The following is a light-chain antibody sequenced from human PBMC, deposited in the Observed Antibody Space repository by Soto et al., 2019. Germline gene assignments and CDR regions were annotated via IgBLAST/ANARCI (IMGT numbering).Light chain of an antibody. V-gene: IGKV3-20*01. CDR1: QTINYSY. CDR3: QQYGASPFP. CDR2: GAS. J-gene: IGKJ3*01. Sequence: EIVLTQSPGTLSLSPGERATLSCRASQTINYSYLAWYQQKPGQAPRLLIYGASSRATGIPDRCSGRGSGTDFTLTISRLEPEDFAVYYCQQYGASPFPFGPGTKVDIK.